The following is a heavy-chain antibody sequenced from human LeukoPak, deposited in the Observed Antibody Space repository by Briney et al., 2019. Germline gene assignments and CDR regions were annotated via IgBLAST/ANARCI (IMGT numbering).Heavy chain of an antibody. J-gene: IGHJ4*02. D-gene: IGHD2-15*01. CDR3: ARAPHYCSGGSCYDY. Sequence: GGSLRLSCSASGFTFSDYYMTWIRQAPGKGLEWVSYITSSSFSTNYADSVKGRFIISRDNSKNSLYLQMNSLRAEDTAVYYCARAPHYCSGGSCYDYWGQGTLVTVSS. CDR2: ITSSSFST. CDR1: GFTFSDYY. V-gene: IGHV3-11*06.